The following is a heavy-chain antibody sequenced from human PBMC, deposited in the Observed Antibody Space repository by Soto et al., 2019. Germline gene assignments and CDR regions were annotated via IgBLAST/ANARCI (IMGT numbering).Heavy chain of an antibody. V-gene: IGHV1-69*02. Sequence: QVQLVQSGAEVKKPGSSVKVSCKGSGGTFSSYTISWVRQAPGQGLEWMGRIIPILGIANHAQKFQGRVTITVDKSTSTAYMELSSLSSEDTAVYYCARFRGSYGMDVWGQGTTVTVSS. CDR2: IIPILGIA. J-gene: IGHJ6*02. CDR3: ARFRGSYGMDV. D-gene: IGHD3-10*01. CDR1: GGTFSSYT.